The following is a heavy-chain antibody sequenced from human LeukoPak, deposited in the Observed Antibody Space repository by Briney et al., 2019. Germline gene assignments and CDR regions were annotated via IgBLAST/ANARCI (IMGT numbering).Heavy chain of an antibody. J-gene: IGHJ6*03. Sequence: SVKVSCKASGGTFSSYAIGWVRQAPGQGLEWMGGIIPIFGTANYAQKFQGRVTITTDESTSTAYMELSSLRSEDTAVYYCARGEDYYGSGSYYYYYMDVWGKGTTVTVSS. CDR1: GGTFSSYA. CDR3: ARGEDYYGSGSYYYYYMDV. D-gene: IGHD3-10*01. CDR2: IIPIFGTA. V-gene: IGHV1-69*05.